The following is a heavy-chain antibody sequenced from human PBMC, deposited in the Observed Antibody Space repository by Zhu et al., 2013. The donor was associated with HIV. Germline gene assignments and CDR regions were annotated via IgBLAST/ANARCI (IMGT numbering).Heavy chain of an antibody. V-gene: IGHV3-53*01. Sequence: VQLVESGGGLIQPGGSLRLSCAASGFTVSSNYMSWVRQAPGKGLEWVSVIYSGGSTYYADSVKGRFTISRDNSKNTLYLQMNSLRAEDTAVYYCAREAWSREWDEDYYYMDVWGKGTTVTVSS. J-gene: IGHJ6*03. CDR1: GFTVSSNY. D-gene: IGHD1-26*01. CDR3: AREAWSREWDEDYYYMDV. CDR2: IYSGGST.